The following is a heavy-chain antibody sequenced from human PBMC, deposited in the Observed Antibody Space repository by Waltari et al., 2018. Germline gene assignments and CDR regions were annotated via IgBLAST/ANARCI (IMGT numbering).Heavy chain of an antibody. D-gene: IGHD5-18*01. J-gene: IGHJ4*02. CDR3: ARAPGPSRGYSYGYRAIYFDY. V-gene: IGHV4-34*01. CDR1: GGSFSGYY. CDR2: INHSGST. Sequence: QVQLQQWGAGLLKPSETLSLTCAVYGGSFSGYYWSWIRQPPGKGLEWIGEINHSGSTHYTPALKSRVTISVYTSKNQFSLKLSSVTAADTAVYYCARAPGPSRGYSYGYRAIYFDYWGQGTLVTVSS.